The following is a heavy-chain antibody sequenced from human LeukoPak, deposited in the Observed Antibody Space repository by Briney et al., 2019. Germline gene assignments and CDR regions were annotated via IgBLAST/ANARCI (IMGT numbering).Heavy chain of an antibody. J-gene: IGHJ4*02. CDR2: IYYSGSA. CDR1: GGSISSSSYY. D-gene: IGHD2-2*01. Sequence: SETLSLTCSVSGGSISSSSYYWGWIRQPPGKGLEWIGSIYYSGSAYYNPSPKSRVTVSVDTSKNQFSLKLTSVTAADTAVYYCARRDCSSTTCYAGSYYFDYWGQGTLVTVSS. CDR3: ARRDCSSTTCYAGSYYFDY. V-gene: IGHV4-39*01.